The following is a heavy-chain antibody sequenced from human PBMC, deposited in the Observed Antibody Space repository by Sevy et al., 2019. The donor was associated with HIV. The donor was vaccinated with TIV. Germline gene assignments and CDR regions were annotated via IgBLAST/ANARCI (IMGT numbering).Heavy chain of an antibody. CDR1: GFTFSDHY. CDR2: IRNKANSYTT. CDR3: ARDLRSGGAHFDY. D-gene: IGHD3-16*01. J-gene: IGHJ4*02. V-gene: IGHV3-72*01. Sequence: LSLTCAASGFTFSDHYMDWVRQAPGKGLEWVGRIRNKANSYTTEYAASVKGRFTISRDDSKNSLYLQMNSLKTEDTAIYYCARDLRSGGAHFDYWGQGTLVTVSS.